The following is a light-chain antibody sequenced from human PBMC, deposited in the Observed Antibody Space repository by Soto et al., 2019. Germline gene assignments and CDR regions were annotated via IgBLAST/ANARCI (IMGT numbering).Light chain of an antibody. CDR2: DAS. CDR1: QSISSW. Sequence: DIQMTQSPSTLSASVGDRVTITCRASQSISSWLAWYQQKPGKAPKLLIYDASNLESGVPSRFSGGGSGTEFSLTISSLQPDDFATYYCQQYKSYLYTFGQGTKLEIK. V-gene: IGKV1-5*01. J-gene: IGKJ2*01. CDR3: QQYKSYLYT.